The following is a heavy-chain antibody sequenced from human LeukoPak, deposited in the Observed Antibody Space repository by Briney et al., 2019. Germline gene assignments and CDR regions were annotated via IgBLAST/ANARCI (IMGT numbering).Heavy chain of an antibody. CDR2: ISYDGSNK. CDR1: GFTFSSYA. J-gene: IGHJ6*02. CDR3: ARDAVWSGYYRYYGMDV. Sequence: GGSLRLSCAASGFTFSSYAMHWVRQAPGKGLEWVAVISYDGSNKYYADSVKGRFTISRDNSKNTLYLQMNSLRAEDTAVYYCARDAVWSGYYRYYGMDVWGQGTTVTVSS. D-gene: IGHD3-3*01. V-gene: IGHV3-30-3*01.